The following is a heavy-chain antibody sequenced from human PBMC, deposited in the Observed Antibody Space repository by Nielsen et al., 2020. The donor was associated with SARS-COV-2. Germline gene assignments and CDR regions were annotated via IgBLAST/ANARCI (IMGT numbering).Heavy chain of an antibody. V-gene: IGHV3-21*01. CDR1: GFTFSSYS. CDR3: ATPRGYSYGPFDY. D-gene: IGHD5-18*01. Sequence: GESLKISCAASGFTFSSYSMNWVRQAPGKGLEWVSSISSSSSYIYYADSVKDRFTISRDNAKNSLYLQMNSLRAEDTAVYYCATPRGYSYGPFDYWGQGTLVTVSS. CDR2: ISSSSSYI. J-gene: IGHJ4*02.